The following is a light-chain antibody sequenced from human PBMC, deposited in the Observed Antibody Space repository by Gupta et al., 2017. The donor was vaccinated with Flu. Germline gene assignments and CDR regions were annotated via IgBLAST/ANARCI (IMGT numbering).Light chain of an antibody. CDR1: QDISNY. V-gene: IGKV1-33*01. CDR3: QQYDNLVYT. J-gene: IGKJ2*01. CDR2: DAS. Sequence: DIQMSQSPSSLSASVGDRVTIICQASQDISNYLNWYQQKPGKAPKLLIYDASNLETGVPSRFSGSGSGTDFTFTISSLQPEDIATYYCQQYDNLVYTFGQGTKLEIK.